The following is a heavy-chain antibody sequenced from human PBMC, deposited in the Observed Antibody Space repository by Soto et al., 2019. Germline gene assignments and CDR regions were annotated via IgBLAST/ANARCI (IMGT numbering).Heavy chain of an antibody. D-gene: IGHD1-26*01. J-gene: IGHJ4*02. CDR3: ARGVDSGSYEPVHVGEDFDY. V-gene: IGHV1-46*01. Sequence: QVQLVQSGAEVKKPGASVKVSCKASGYTFTSYYMHWVRQAPGQGLEWMGIINPSGGSTSYAQKFQGSVTMTRDTSTSTVYMELSSLRSEDTAVYYCARGVDSGSYEPVHVGEDFDYWGQGTLVTVSS. CDR2: INPSGGST. CDR1: GYTFTSYY.